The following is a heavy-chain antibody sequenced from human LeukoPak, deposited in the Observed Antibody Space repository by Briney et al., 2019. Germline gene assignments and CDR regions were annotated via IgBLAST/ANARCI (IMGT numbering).Heavy chain of an antibody. CDR3: VRVDSMGPYNWFDP. V-gene: IGHV4-39*07. CDR1: SGSISVTGID. D-gene: IGHD3-22*01. CDR2: IYYTGTT. Sequence: SETLSLTCTVSSGSISVTGIDWGWVRQPPGKGLEYLGKIYYTGTTSYSPSLKSRVTISIDMSKNQFSLNLNSVTAADTAFYYCVRVDSMGPYNWFDPWGQGTLVTVSS. J-gene: IGHJ5*02.